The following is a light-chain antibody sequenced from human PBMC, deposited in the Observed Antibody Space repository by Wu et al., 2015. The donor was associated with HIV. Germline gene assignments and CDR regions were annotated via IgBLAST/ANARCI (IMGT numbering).Light chain of an antibody. J-gene: IGKJ5*01. CDR3: QQGSDRPLT. V-gene: IGKV3-11*01. CDR2: NAS. Sequence: EIVLTQAPGTLSLSPGDRATLSCRASQSVRTQLAWYQQRPGQPPRLLIFNASLRATGIPGRFSGSGSGTDFTLTISSLESEDSAVYYCQQGSDRPLTFGQGTR. CDR1: QSVRTQ.